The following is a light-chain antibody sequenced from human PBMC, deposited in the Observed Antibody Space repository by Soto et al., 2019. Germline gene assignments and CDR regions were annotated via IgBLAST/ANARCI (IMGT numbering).Light chain of an antibody. J-gene: IGLJ3*02. CDR1: SSDVGGYNY. CDR3: SSYTSSSTPWV. V-gene: IGLV2-14*01. CDR2: DVS. Sequence: QSVLTQPASVSGSPGQSITISCTGTSSDVGGYNYVSWYQQHPGKAPKLMIYDVSNRPSGVSNRFSGSKSGNTASLTISGLXAEDEADYYCSSYTSSSTPWVFGGGTKVTVL.